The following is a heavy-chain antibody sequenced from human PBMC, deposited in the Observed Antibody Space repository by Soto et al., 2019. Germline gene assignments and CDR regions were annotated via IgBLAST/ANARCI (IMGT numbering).Heavy chain of an antibody. CDR3: ARGPDDDSSGYYFGPKFDY. V-gene: IGHV1-69*13. Sequence: SVKVSCKASGGTFSSYAISWVRQAPGQGLEWMGGIIPIFGTANYAQKFQGRVTITADESTSTAYMELSSLRSEDTAVYYCARGPDDDSSGYYFGPKFDYWGQGTLVTVSS. D-gene: IGHD3-22*01. J-gene: IGHJ4*02. CDR1: GGTFSSYA. CDR2: IIPIFGTA.